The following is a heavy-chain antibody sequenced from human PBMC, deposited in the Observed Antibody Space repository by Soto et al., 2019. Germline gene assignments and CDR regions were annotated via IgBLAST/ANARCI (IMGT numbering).Heavy chain of an antibody. Sequence: SGGALRLSRGAPGFTFNSFLMHWGRPAPGEGLVWVSRINSDGSSTSYADSVKGRFTISRDNAKNTLYLQMNSLRAEDTAVYYCARDSGYCSGGTCYGFDHWGQGTLVTGSS. D-gene: IGHD2-15*01. CDR2: INSDGSST. CDR3: ARDSGYCSGGTCYGFDH. V-gene: IGHV3-74*01. J-gene: IGHJ4*02. CDR1: GFTFNSFL.